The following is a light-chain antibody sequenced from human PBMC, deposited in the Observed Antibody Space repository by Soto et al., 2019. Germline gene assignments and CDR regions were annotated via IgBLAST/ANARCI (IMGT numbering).Light chain of an antibody. CDR2: EDT. J-gene: IGLJ3*02. V-gene: IGLV6-57*01. CDR1: RGSIATNY. CDR3: QSYDSSIWV. Sequence: NFMLTQPHSVSESPGKTVTISCTRSRGSIATNYVQWYQQRPGSSPTTVIYEDTQRPSGVPDRFSGSIDSSSNSASLTISGLKTEDEADYYCQSYDSSIWVFGGGTKLTVL.